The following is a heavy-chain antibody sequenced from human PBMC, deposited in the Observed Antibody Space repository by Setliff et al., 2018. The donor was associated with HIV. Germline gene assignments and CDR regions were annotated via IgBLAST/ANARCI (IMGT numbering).Heavy chain of an antibody. D-gene: IGHD3-9*01. J-gene: IGHJ2*01. Sequence: SETLSLTCTFSGDSISSGNYYWSWIRQPAGKGLEWIGRIYSTGSTNYNPSLKSRVTISSDTSKYLFSLKLTTVTAADAAVYYCTRDTGYILSGYRPHWYFDLWG. CDR2: IYSTGST. V-gene: IGHV4-61*02. CDR1: GDSISSGNYY. CDR3: TRDTGYILSGYRPHWYFDL.